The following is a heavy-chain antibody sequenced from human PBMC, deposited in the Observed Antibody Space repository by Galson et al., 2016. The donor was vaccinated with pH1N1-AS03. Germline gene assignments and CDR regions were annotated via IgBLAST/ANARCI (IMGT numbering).Heavy chain of an antibody. V-gene: IGHV4-31*03. Sequence: TLSLTCTVSGGSISSGNYFWNWIRQHPGKGLEWIGLIYDSGNTFYNPSLKSRVSISVDTSKNQFSLKLNSVTAADTAVYYCASVSLAYCSSTSCFRFDPGGQGTLVTGSS. CDR3: ASVSLAYCSSTSCFRFDP. J-gene: IGHJ5*02. D-gene: IGHD2-2*01. CDR2: IYDSGNT. CDR1: GGSISSGNYF.